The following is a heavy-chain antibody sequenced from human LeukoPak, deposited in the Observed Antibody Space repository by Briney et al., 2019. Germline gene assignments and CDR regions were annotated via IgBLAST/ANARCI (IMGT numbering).Heavy chain of an antibody. CDR2: ISSSSSTI. J-gene: IGHJ6*03. CDR1: GFTFSSYS. Sequence: GGSLRLSCAASGFTFSSYSMNWVRQAPGKGLEWVSYISSSSSTIYYADSVKGRFTISRDNAKNSLYLQMNSLRAEDTAVYYCAREAWDIVVVVAATGYYYYMDVWGKGTTVTVSS. V-gene: IGHV3-48*01. D-gene: IGHD2-15*01. CDR3: AREAWDIVVVVAATGYYYYMDV.